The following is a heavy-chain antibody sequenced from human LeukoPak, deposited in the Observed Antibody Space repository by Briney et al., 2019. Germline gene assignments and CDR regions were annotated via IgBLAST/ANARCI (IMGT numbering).Heavy chain of an antibody. D-gene: IGHD3-22*01. V-gene: IGHV5-51*01. Sequence: GESLKISCKGSGYSFTSYWIGWVRQMPGKGLEWMGIIYPGDSDTRYSPSFQGQVTISADKSISTAYPQWSSLKASDTAMYYCARHPRSYDSSGYYYYWGQGTLVTVSS. CDR2: IYPGDSDT. J-gene: IGHJ4*02. CDR1: GYSFTSYW. CDR3: ARHPRSYDSSGYYYY.